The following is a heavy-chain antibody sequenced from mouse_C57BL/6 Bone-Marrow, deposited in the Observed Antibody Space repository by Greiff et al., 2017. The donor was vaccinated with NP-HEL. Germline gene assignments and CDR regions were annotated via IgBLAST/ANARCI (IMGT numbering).Heavy chain of an antibody. CDR1: GYTFTTYP. Sequence: VQLQESGAELVKPGASVKMSCKASGYTFTTYPIEWMKQNHGKSLEWIGNFHPYNDDTKYNEKFKGKATLTVEKSSSTVYLELSRLTSDDSAVYYCARGDYGSSYGFAYWGQGTLVTVSA. J-gene: IGHJ3*01. V-gene: IGHV1-47*01. CDR2: FHPYNDDT. D-gene: IGHD1-1*01. CDR3: ARGDYGSSYGFAY.